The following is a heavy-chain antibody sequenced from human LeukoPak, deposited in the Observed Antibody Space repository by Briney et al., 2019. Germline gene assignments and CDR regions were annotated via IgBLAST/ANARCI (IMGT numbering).Heavy chain of an antibody. Sequence: GGSLRLSCAASGFIFSTYGMHWVRQAPGKGLEWVSAISGSGGSTYYADSVKDRFTISRDNSKNTLYLQMNSLRAEDTAVYYCAKDQDYYGSGSETDYWGQGTLVTVSS. CDR1: GFIFSTYG. D-gene: IGHD3-10*01. J-gene: IGHJ4*02. V-gene: IGHV3-23*01. CDR2: ISGSGGST. CDR3: AKDQDYYGSGSETDY.